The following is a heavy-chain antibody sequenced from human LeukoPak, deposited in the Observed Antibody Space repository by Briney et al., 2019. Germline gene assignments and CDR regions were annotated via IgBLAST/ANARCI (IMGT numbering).Heavy chain of an antibody. CDR3: ATTGDRDYYYYYYMDV. CDR2: INPNSGGT. D-gene: IGHD7-27*01. CDR1: GYTFTGYY. V-gene: IGHV1-2*02. Sequence: ASVKVSCKASGYTFTGYYMHWVRQAPGQGLGWMGWINPNSGGTNYAQKFQGRVTMTRDTSISTAYMELSRLRSDDTAVYYCATTGDRDYYYYYYMDVWGKGTTVTISS. J-gene: IGHJ6*03.